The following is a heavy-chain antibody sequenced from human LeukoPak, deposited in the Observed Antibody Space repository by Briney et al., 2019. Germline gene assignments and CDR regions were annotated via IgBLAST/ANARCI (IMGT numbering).Heavy chain of an antibody. CDR2: INSDGSST. Sequence: GGSLRLSCAASGFTFSSYEMNWVRQAPGKGLVWVSRINSDGSSTSYADSVKGRFTISRDNSKNTLYLQMNSLKIEDTAVYYCARVNVRDGYDYDYWGQGTLVTVSS. V-gene: IGHV3-74*01. CDR1: GFTFSSYE. CDR3: ARVNVRDGYDYDY. D-gene: IGHD3-16*01. J-gene: IGHJ4*02.